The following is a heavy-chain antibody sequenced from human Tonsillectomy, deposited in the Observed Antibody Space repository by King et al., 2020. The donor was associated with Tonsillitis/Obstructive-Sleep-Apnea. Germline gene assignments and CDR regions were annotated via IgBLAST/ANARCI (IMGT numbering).Heavy chain of an antibody. CDR3: TTAETDY. V-gene: IGHV3-15*01. CDR1: GFTFSNAW. J-gene: IGHJ4*02. CDR2: IKSKTDGGTT. Sequence: VQLVESGGGLVKPGGSLRLSCAASGFTFSNAWMSWVRQAPGKGLEWVGLIKSKTDGGTTDYAAPVKGRFTISRDDSKNTLYLQMNSLKTEDTDVYYCTTAETDYWGQGTLVTVFS.